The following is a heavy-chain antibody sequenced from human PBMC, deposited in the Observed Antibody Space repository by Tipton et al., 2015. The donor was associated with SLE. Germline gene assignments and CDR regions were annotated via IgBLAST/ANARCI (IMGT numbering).Heavy chain of an antibody. D-gene: IGHD3-3*01. CDR3: LGSGSTSV. CDR2: INGDGSTR. V-gene: IGHV3-7*01. J-gene: IGHJ4*02. CDR1: GFTFSDYW. Sequence: GSLRLSCVASGFTFSDYWMKGVRKAPGKGLEWVANINGDGSTRYYLASVKGRFTISRDNARNSLSLEMNTLRAEDTAVYYCLGSGSTSVWGQGTLVTVSS.